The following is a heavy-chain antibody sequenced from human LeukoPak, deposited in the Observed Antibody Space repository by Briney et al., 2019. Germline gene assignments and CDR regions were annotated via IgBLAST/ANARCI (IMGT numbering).Heavy chain of an antibody. J-gene: IGHJ4*02. D-gene: IGHD5-12*01. Sequence: KPSETLSLTCTVSGGSISSYYWSSIRQPPGKGLEWIGYIYYSGSTNYNPSLKSRVTISVDTSKNQFSLKLSSVTTADTAVYYCARAPATWGNYFDYWGQGTLVTVSS. CDR1: GGSISSYY. CDR2: IYYSGST. CDR3: ARAPATWGNYFDY. V-gene: IGHV4-59*01.